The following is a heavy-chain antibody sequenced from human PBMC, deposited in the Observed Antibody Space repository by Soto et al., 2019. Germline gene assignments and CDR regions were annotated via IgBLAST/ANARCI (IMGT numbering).Heavy chain of an antibody. V-gene: IGHV3-23*01. CDR3: AGPGYSSQDY. D-gene: IGHD5-18*01. J-gene: IGHJ4*02. Sequence: EVQLLESGGGLVQPGGSLRVSCAASGFTFSSFALSWVRQAPGKGLEWVSAISGSGGGTDYADSVKGRFTISRDNFKNTLYLQMNSLRAEDTAIYYCAGPGYSSQDYWGQGTLVTVSS. CDR1: GFTFSSFA. CDR2: ISGSGGGT.